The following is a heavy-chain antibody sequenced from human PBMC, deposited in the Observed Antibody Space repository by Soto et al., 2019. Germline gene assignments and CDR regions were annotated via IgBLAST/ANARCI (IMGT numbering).Heavy chain of an antibody. CDR2: VYHSGST. J-gene: IGHJ4*02. Sequence: PSETLSLTCSVSGGSMRNYYWNWIRQPPGRGLEWIGYVYHSGSTNYNPSLKSRVSMSVDVSRNHFSLTLHSVTAADTAVYFCTSSYSTSSSQDYWGKGPLVTVSS. CDR1: GGSMRNYY. V-gene: IGHV4-59*01. CDR3: TSSYSTSSSQDY. D-gene: IGHD6-6*01.